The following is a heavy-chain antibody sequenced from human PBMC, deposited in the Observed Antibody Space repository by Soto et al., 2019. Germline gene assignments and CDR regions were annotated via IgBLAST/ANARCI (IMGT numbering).Heavy chain of an antibody. J-gene: IGHJ5*02. D-gene: IGHD2-21*01. CDR3: ASRGQYCGTSTCRFDT. CDR2: IYPGDSDT. V-gene: IGHV5-51*01. CDR1: GYSFSDYW. Sequence: PGESLKISCKASGYSFSDYWIGWVRQMPGRGLEWMGIIYPGDSDTRYSASFQGQVTISADKSISTTFLQWSSLKASDTDMYYCASRGQYCGTSTCRFDTWGQGTLVTVSS.